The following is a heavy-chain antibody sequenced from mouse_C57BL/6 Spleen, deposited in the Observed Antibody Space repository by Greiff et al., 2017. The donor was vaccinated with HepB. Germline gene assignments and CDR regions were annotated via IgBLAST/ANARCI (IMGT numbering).Heavy chain of an antibody. CDR3: TRDHGCYEYYFDY. J-gene: IGHJ2*01. Sequence: EVQGVESGEGLVKPGGSLKLSCAASGFTFSSYAMSWVRQTPEKRLEWVAYISSGGDYIYYADTVKGRFTISRDNARNTLYLQMSSLKSEDTAMYYCTRDHGCYEYYFDYWGQGTTLTVSS. D-gene: IGHD2-3*01. CDR2: ISSGGDYI. V-gene: IGHV5-9-1*02. CDR1: GFTFSSYA.